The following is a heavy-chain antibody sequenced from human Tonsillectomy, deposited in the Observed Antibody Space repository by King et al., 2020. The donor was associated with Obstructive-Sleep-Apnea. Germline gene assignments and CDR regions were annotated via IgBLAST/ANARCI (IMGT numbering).Heavy chain of an antibody. J-gene: IGHJ4*02. CDR1: GFTFPDYEHY. CDR2: ISSTGTFI. Sequence: VQLVESGGGVVRPGGSLRLSCAASGFTFPDYEHYMSWIRQAPGKGLGWGADISSTGTFIKYANTLKGRFTISRDNAANSVYLQMNSLRADDTALYFCARESGDWLVDSWGQGTLVIVSS. CDR3: ARESGDWLVDS. D-gene: IGHD6-19*01. V-gene: IGHV3-11*06.